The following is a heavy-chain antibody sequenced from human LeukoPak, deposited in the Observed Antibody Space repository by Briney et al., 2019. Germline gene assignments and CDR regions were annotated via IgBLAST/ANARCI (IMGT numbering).Heavy chain of an antibody. J-gene: IGHJ6*03. CDR3: PRDPYSGNYGPYYYYYMDV. CDR2: ITSSSSYI. CDR1: GFTFSSYN. Sequence: PGGSLRLSCAASGFTFSSYNMNWVRQAPGKGPEWVSSITSSSSYIYYADSVKGRFTISRDNAKNSLYLQMDSLRVEDTAVYYCPRDPYSGNYGPYYYYYMDVWGKGTTVTISS. D-gene: IGHD1-26*01. V-gene: IGHV3-21*06.